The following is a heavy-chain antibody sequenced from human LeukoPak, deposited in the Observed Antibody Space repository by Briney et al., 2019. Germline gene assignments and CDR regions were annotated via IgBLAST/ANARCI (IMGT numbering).Heavy chain of an antibody. Sequence: SETLSLTCTVSGGSISSYYWSWIRQPPGKGLEWIGYIYYSGSTNYNPSLKSRVTISVDTSKNQFSLKLSSVTAADTAVYYCASSITMLAPESWGQGTMVTVSS. V-gene: IGHV4-59*01. CDR1: GGSISSYY. J-gene: IGHJ3*01. D-gene: IGHD3-10*02. CDR3: ASSITMLAPES. CDR2: IYYSGST.